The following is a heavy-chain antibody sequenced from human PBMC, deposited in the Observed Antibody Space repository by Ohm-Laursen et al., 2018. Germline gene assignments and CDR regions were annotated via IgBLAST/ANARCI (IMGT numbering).Heavy chain of an antibody. CDR3: ARAQNTMVRGVIPRPNWFDP. Sequence: SETLSLTCTVSGYSISSGYYWGWIRQPPGKGLEWIGTIYHSGSTNYNPSLKSRVTISVDTSKNQFSLKLSSVTAADTAVYYCARAQNTMVRGVIPRPNWFDPWGHGTLVTVSS. J-gene: IGHJ5*02. D-gene: IGHD3-10*01. CDR1: GYSISSGYY. V-gene: IGHV4-38-2*02. CDR2: IYHSGST.